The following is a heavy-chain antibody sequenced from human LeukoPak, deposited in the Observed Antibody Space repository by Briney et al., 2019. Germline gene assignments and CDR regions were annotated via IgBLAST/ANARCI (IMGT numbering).Heavy chain of an antibody. V-gene: IGHV3-21*01. CDR3: AREPEIKYSSGLVSADY. D-gene: IGHD6-19*01. CDR2: ISSSSSYI. Sequence: GGSLRLSCAASGFTFSSYNMNWVRQAPGKGLEWVSSISSSSSYIYYADSVKGRFTISRDNAKNSLYLQMNSLRAEDTAVYYCAREPEIKYSSGLVSADYWGQGTLVTVSS. CDR1: GFTFSSYN. J-gene: IGHJ4*02.